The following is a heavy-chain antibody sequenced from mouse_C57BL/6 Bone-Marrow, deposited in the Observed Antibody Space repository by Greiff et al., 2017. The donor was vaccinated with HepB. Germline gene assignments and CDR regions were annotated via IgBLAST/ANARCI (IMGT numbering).Heavy chain of an antibody. CDR1: GYTFTSYW. V-gene: IGHV1-59*01. J-gene: IGHJ4*01. Sequence: QVQLQQPGAELVRPGTSVKLSCKASGYTFTSYWMHWVKQRPGQGLEWIGVIDPSDSYTNYNQKFKGKATLTVDTSSSTAYMQLSSLTSEDSAVYYCARGSNCRFYAMDYWGQGTSVTVSS. D-gene: IGHD2-5*01. CDR3: ARGSNCRFYAMDY. CDR2: IDPSDSYT.